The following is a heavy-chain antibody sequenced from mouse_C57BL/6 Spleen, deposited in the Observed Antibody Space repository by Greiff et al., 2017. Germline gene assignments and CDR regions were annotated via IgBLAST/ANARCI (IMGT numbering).Heavy chain of an antibody. V-gene: IGHV1-69*01. J-gene: IGHJ3*01. Sequence: QVQLQQPGAELVMPGASVKLSCKASGYTFTSYWMHWVKQRPGQGLEWIGEIDPSDSYTNYNQKFKGKYTLTVDKSTSTAYKQLSSLTSEDSAVFYRARHYYDGAGFAYWGQGTLVTVSA. D-gene: IGHD1-1*01. CDR2: IDPSDSYT. CDR3: ARHYYDGAGFAY. CDR1: GYTFTSYW.